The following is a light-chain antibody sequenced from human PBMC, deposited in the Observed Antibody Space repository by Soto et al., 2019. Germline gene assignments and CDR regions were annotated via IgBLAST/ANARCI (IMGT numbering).Light chain of an antibody. CDR1: QSISSW. CDR2: KAS. J-gene: IGKJ1*01. CDR3: QQYSHYWT. Sequence: DIQMTQSPSTLSASVGDRVTITCRASQSISSWLAWYQQKPGKAPKVLIYKASSLESGVPSRFSGSGSGTEFTLTISSLQPDDFATYYCQQYSHYWTFGQGTKVEIK. V-gene: IGKV1-5*03.